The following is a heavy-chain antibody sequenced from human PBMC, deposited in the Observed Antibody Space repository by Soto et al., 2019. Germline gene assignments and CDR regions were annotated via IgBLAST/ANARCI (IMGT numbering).Heavy chain of an antibody. CDR3: ARRAETNGWNGFGADKYYFDF. CDR2: IIPIFGTA. CDR1: GGTFSSYA. Sequence: ASVKVSCKASGGTFSSYAISWVRQAPGQGLEWMGGIIPIFGTANYAQKFQGRVTITADESTSTVHMELSSLRSEDTAVYYCARRAETNGWNGFGADKYYFDFWGQGTLVTVS. J-gene: IGHJ4*02. D-gene: IGHD1-1*01. V-gene: IGHV1-69*13.